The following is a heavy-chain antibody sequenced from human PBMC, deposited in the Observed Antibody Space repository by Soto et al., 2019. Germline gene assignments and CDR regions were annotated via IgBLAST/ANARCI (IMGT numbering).Heavy chain of an antibody. CDR3: ARSRYGRFGLDV. V-gene: IGHV4-4*02. CDR2: IFHSGSP. Sequence: QVQLQESGPGLVRPSETLSLTCFVSGDSISGFNWWSWVRQSPGKALEWIGEIFHSGSPKYNPALKSRVTILVDKSKNHFSLNLTSVTAADTAISYCARSRYGRFGLDVWGQGTTVAVSS. J-gene: IGHJ6*02. CDR1: GDSISGFNW. D-gene: IGHD3-16*02.